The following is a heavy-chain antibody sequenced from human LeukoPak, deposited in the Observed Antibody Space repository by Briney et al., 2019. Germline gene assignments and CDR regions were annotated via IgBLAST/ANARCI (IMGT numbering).Heavy chain of an antibody. CDR3: ARAPAFPYDSSGYYGKGESTIDY. D-gene: IGHD3-22*01. CDR1: GGTFSSYA. CDR2: IIPILGIA. V-gene: IGHV1-69*04. J-gene: IGHJ4*02. Sequence: GASVKVSCKASGGTFSSYAISWVRQAPGQGLEWMGRIIPILGIANYAQKFQGRVTITADKSTSTAYMELSSLRSEDTAVYYCARAPAFPYDSSGYYGKGESTIDYWGQGTLVTVSS.